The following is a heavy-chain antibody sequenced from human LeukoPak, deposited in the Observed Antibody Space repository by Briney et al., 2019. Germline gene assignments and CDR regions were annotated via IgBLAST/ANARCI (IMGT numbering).Heavy chain of an antibody. D-gene: IGHD4-4*01. CDR1: GGSISSYH. CDR3: ARHGRQYYFDY. Sequence: SETLSLTCTVSGGSISSYHWSWIRQPPGKGLEWIGYIYYSGSTNYNPSLKSRVTISVDTSKNQFSLKLSSVTAADTAVYYCARHGRQYYFDYWGQGTLVTVSS. V-gene: IGHV4-59*08. CDR2: IYYSGST. J-gene: IGHJ4*02.